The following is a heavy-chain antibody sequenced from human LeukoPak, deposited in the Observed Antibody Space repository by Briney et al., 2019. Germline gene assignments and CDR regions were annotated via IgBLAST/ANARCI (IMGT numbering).Heavy chain of an antibody. V-gene: IGHV4-39*07. CDR1: GGSISSSGYY. CDR3: ASVKAAAFDY. CDR2: IYYSGST. J-gene: IGHJ4*02. D-gene: IGHD6-13*01. Sequence: PSETLSLTCTVSGGSISSSGYYWGWIRQPPGKGLEWIGSIYYSGSTYYNPSLKSRVTISVDTSKNQFSLKLSSVTAADTAVYYCASVKAAAFDYWGQGTLVTVSS.